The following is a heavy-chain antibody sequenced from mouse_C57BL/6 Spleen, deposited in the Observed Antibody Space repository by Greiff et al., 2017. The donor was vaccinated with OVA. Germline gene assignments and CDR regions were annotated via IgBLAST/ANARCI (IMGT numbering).Heavy chain of an antibody. CDR3: ASIHYGSSSSYAMDY. V-gene: IGHV1-50*01. CDR1: GYTFTSYW. Sequence: VKLQESGAELVKPGASVKLSCKASGYTFTSYWMQWVKQRPGQGLEWIGEIDPSDRYTNYNQKFKGKATLPVDTSSSTAYMQLSSLTSEDSAVYYGASIHYGSSSSYAMDYWGQGTSVTVSS. J-gene: IGHJ4*01. D-gene: IGHD1-1*01. CDR2: IDPSDRYT.